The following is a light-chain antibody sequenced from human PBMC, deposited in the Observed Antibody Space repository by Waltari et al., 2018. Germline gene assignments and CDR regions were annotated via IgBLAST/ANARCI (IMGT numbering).Light chain of an antibody. CDR2: WAS. Sequence: DIVMTQSPDSLAVSLGEGATINCKSSQSVLSSSNNRNYLAWYQQKPGQPPKLLIYWASTRESGVPDRFTGSESGTDFTLTISRLQAEDVAVYYCHQYYTTPQTFGQGTKLEIK. V-gene: IGKV4-1*01. CDR1: QSVLSSSNNRNY. CDR3: HQYYTTPQT. J-gene: IGKJ2*01.